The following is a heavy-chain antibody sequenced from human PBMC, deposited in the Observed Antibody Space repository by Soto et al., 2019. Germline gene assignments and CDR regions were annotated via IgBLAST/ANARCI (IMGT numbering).Heavy chain of an antibody. V-gene: IGHV3-23*01. CDR1: GFTFSNYA. CDR3: AKGFYGSGSYYNERAFDS. CDR2: ISGSGDFT. J-gene: IGHJ4*02. Sequence: GGSLRLSCAASGFTFSNYAISWVRQTPGKGLECVSFISGSGDFTYYADSVKGRFTISRDNPKNTFYLQMNSLRAEDTAVYYCAKGFYGSGSYYNERAFDSWGQGTLVTVSS. D-gene: IGHD3-10*01.